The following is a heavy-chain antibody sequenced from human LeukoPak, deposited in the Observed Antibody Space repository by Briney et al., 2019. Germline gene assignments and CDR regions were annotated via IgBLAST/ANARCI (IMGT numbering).Heavy chain of an antibody. CDR2: IRYDGSNK. CDR1: GFTFSSYG. D-gene: IGHD6-19*01. J-gene: IGHJ6*02. V-gene: IGHV3-30*02. CDR3: ARDGGYSSGWYPSQSYYYYGMDV. Sequence: GGSLRLSCAASGFTFSSYGMHWVRQAPGKGLEWVAFIRYDGSNKYYADSVKGRFTISRDNSKNTLYLQMNSLRAEDTAVYYCARDGGYSSGWYPSQSYYYYGMDVWGQGTTVTVSS.